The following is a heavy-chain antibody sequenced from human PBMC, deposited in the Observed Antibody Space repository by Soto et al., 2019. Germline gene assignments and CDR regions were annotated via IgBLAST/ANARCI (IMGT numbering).Heavy chain of an antibody. Sequence: SETLSLTCAVYGGSFSGYYWSWIRQPPGKGLEWIGEINHSGSTNYNPSLKSRVTISVDTSKNQFSLKLSSVTAADTAVYYCARVSGGYPIYYYYYGMDVWGQGTTVTVS. J-gene: IGHJ6*02. CDR3: ARVSGGYPIYYYYYGMDV. CDR2: INHSGST. CDR1: GGSFSGYY. D-gene: IGHD2-15*01. V-gene: IGHV4-34*01.